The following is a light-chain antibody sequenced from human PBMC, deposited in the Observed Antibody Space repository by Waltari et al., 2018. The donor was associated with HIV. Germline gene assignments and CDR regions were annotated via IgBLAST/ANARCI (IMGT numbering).Light chain of an antibody. CDR2: ATS. CDR1: QSIGRW. J-gene: IGKJ4*01. V-gene: IGKV1-12*01. Sequence: DIQMTQSPSSVSASVADRVTITCRASQSIGRWLVWYQQTPGKAPKLLIYATSTLQPGVPSRFSGSGSGTTFALTITSLQPEDFATYYCQQASTLPLTFGGGTKVEIK. CDR3: QQASTLPLT.